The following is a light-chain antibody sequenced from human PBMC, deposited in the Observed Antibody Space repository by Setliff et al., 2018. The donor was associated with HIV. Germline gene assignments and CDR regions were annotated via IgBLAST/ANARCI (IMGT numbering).Light chain of an antibody. V-gene: IGLV2-11*01. CDR1: SSDVGGYNY. CDR2: DVN. CDR3: CSYAGSYKV. J-gene: IGLJ1*01. Sequence: QSALTQPPSVSGSPGQSVTISCTGTSSDVGGYNYVSWYQQHPGKAPKLMIYDVNKRPSGVPDRFSGSKSGNTASLTISGLQAEDEADYYCCSYAGSYKVFGTGTKV.